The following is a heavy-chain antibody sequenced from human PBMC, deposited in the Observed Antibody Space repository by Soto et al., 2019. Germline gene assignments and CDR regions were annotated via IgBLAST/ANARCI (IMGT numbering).Heavy chain of an antibody. CDR1: GYTFTGYG. Sequence: QVQLVQSGAEVKKPGASVKVSCKASGYTFTGYGISWVRQAPGQGLEWMGWISAYSGHTNHAQKLQGRVTMTTDTSTRTAYMELRSLRSDDTAVYYCARGPVGATVYYYYTMDVWGQGTTVTVSS. CDR3: ARGPVGATVYYYYTMDV. J-gene: IGHJ6*02. V-gene: IGHV1-18*01. CDR2: ISAYSGHT. D-gene: IGHD1-26*01.